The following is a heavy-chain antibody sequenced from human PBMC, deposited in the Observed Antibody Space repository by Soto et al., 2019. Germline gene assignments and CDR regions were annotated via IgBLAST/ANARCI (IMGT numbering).Heavy chain of an antibody. CDR2: ISTNGGST. CDR3: ARDRIPTGMDV. J-gene: IGHJ6*02. CDR1: GFTFSSYA. V-gene: IGHV3-64*04. Sequence: PGGSLRLSCSASGFTFSSYAMHWVRQAPGKGLEYVSSISTNGGSTHYADSVKGRFTISRDNSKNTQYLQMNSLRAEDTAVYYCARDRIPTGMDVWGQGTTVTVSS.